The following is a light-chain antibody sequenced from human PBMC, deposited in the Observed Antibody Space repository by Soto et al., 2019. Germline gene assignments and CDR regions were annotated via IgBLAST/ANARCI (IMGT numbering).Light chain of an antibody. CDR3: QQHGSSPYN. CDR1: QSITSW. V-gene: IGKV1-5*03. J-gene: IGKJ2*01. Sequence: LSSQSITSWVAWYQQKPGKAPKRLIYRASSLDSGVPSRFSGSGSGTDFTLTSPRLKPEDFAVYYCQQHGSSPYNFGQGTKVDIK. CDR2: RAS.